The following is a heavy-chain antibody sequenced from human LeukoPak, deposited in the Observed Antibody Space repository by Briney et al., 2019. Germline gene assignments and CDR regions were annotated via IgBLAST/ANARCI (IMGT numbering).Heavy chain of an antibody. CDR2: ISYSGST. J-gene: IGHJ4*02. Sequence: SETLSLTCTVSGGSISSSSYYWGWIRQPPGKGLEWIGSISYSGSTYYNPSLRGRVTVSVDTSKNQFSLKLSSVTATETAVYYCARDAQGEYYYDSSGLSLFYWGQGTLVTVSS. D-gene: IGHD3-22*01. CDR1: GGSISSSSYY. V-gene: IGHV4-39*02. CDR3: ARDAQGEYYYDSSGLSLFY.